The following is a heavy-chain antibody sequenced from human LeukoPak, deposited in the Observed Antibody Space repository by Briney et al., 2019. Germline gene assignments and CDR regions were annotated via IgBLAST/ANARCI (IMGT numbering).Heavy chain of an antibody. Sequence: SGGSLRLSCAASGFTFSNYGMHWVRQAPGKGLEWVAFIGYDGSNKYYADSVKGRFTISRDNSKNTLYLQMNSLRAEDTAVYYCAKEGYYDSSGYPPFDYWGQGTLVTVSS. CDR2: IGYDGSNK. CDR1: GFTFSNYG. J-gene: IGHJ4*02. V-gene: IGHV3-30*02. D-gene: IGHD3-22*01. CDR3: AKEGYYDSSGYPPFDY.